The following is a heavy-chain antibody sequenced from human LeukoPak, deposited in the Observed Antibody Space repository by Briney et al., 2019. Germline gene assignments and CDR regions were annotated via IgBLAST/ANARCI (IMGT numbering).Heavy chain of an antibody. D-gene: IGHD3-22*01. CDR1: GGSFSGYY. Sequence: PSETLSLTCAVYGGSFSGYYWSWIRQPPGNGLEWIGEINHSGSTNYNPSLRSRVTISVDTSKNQFSLKLSSVTAADTAVYYCARGRSDSSDLRYWGQGTLVTVSS. CDR2: INHSGST. V-gene: IGHV4-34*01. CDR3: ARGRSDSSDLRY. J-gene: IGHJ4*02.